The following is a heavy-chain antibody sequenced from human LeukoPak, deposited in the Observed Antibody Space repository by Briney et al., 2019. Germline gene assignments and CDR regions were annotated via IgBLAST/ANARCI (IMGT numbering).Heavy chain of an antibody. D-gene: IGHD1-26*01. J-gene: IGHJ4*02. Sequence: PSETLSLTCAVSGGSITGGGYSWSWVRQTPGTGLEWIGYIYYTGSTFYNPSLQSRVNISLDTSKNQFSLRLRSVTAADTAVYYCCSVIGGAIDYWGQGALITVSS. CDR1: GGSITGGGYS. V-gene: IGHV4-30-4*07. CDR2: IYYTGST. CDR3: CSVIGGAIDY.